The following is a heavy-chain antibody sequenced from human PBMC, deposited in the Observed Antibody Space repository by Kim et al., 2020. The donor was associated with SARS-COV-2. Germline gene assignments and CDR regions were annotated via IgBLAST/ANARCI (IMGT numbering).Heavy chain of an antibody. CDR2: INPNSGGT. V-gene: IGHV1-2*02. J-gene: IGHJ4*02. D-gene: IGHD3-22*01. CDR3: ARTSPPTYYYDSSGYYYPFFFDY. Sequence: ASVKVSCKASGYTFTGYYMHWVRQAPGQGLEWMGWINPNSGGTNYAQKFQGRVTMTRDTSISTAYMELSRLRSDDTAVYYCARTSPPTYYYDSSGYYYPFFFDYWGQGTLVTVSS. CDR1: GYTFTGYY.